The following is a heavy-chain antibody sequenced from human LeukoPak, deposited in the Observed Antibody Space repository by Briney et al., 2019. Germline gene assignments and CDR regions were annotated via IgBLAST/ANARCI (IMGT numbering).Heavy chain of an antibody. CDR3: ARGRAPEN. Sequence: SETLSLTCTVSGGSITSSSYYWGWIRQPPGKGLEWIGSIYYSGSTHYSPSLKSRVTISVDMSKNQFSLKLSSVTAADTAIYYCARGRAPENWGQGTLVTVSS. J-gene: IGHJ4*02. V-gene: IGHV4-39*07. CDR1: GGSITSSSYY. CDR2: IYYSGST.